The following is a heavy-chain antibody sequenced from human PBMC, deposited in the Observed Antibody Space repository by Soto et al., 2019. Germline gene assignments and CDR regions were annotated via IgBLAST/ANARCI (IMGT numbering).Heavy chain of an antibody. D-gene: IGHD2-2*01. Sequence: GGSLRLSCAASGFTFSSYDMHWVRQATGKGLEWVSAIGTAGDTYYPGSVKGRFTISRENAKNSLYLQMNSLRAEDTAVYYCARGPTKYHPYWYFDLWGRGTLVTVSS. J-gene: IGHJ2*01. CDR3: ARGPTKYHPYWYFDL. V-gene: IGHV3-13*01. CDR2: IGTAGDT. CDR1: GFTFSSYD.